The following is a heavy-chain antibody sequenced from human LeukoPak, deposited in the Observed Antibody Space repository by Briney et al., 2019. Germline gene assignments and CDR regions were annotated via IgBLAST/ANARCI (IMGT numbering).Heavy chain of an antibody. Sequence: GGSLRLSCAASGFTFSSYWMSWVRQAPGKGLEWVANIKQDGSEKYYVDSVKGRFTISRDNAKNSLYLQMNSLRVEDTAVYYCARSLIGVVITQSFDYWGQGTLVTVSS. CDR1: GFTFSSYW. D-gene: IGHD3-22*01. V-gene: IGHV3-7*01. CDR2: IKQDGSEK. CDR3: ARSLIGVVITQSFDY. J-gene: IGHJ4*02.